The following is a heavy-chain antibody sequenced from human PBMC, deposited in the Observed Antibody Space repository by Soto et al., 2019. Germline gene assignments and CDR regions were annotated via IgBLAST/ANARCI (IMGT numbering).Heavy chain of an antibody. Sequence: EGQLLEYGGGLVQPGGSLRLSCAASGFTFSSYAMTWVRQAPGKGLEWVSSISGSGISTYYADSVKGRFTISRDNSKNTLYLQMNILRAEAAAVYYCAKSAGINAYYPNDYWGQGALVTVSS. V-gene: IGHV3-23*01. CDR3: AKSAGINAYYPNDY. D-gene: IGHD3-16*01. CDR2: ISGSGIST. CDR1: GFTFSSYA. J-gene: IGHJ4*02.